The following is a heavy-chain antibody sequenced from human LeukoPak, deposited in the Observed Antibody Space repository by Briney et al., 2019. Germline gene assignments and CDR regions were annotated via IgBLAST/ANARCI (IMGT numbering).Heavy chain of an antibody. CDR3: ARGGVATTQNG. CDR2: MNPNSGNT. V-gene: IGHV1-8*01. D-gene: IGHD5-12*01. Sequence: GESLKISCKGSGYTFTSYDINWVRQATGQGLEWMGWMNPNSGNTGYAQKFQGRVTMTRNTSISTAYMELSSLRSEDTAVYYCARGGVATTQNGWGQGTLVTVSS. CDR1: GYTFTSYD. J-gene: IGHJ4*02.